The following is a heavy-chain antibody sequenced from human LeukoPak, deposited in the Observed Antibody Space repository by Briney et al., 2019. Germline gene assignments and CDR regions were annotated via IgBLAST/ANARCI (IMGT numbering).Heavy chain of an antibody. D-gene: IGHD3-10*01. CDR2: INHSGST. Sequence: SETLSLTCAVYGGSFSGYYWSWIRQPPGKGLEWIGEINHSGSTNYNPSLKSRVIISIDTFKKQFSLKLSSVTAADTAVYYCARLRVLVYGSGRADYWGQGSLVSVSS. V-gene: IGHV4-34*01. CDR1: GGSFSGYY. J-gene: IGHJ4*02. CDR3: ARLRVLVYGSGRADY.